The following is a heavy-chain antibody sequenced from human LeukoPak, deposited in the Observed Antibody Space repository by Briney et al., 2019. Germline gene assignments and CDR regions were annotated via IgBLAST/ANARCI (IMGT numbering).Heavy chain of an antibody. CDR1: GFTFSSYE. J-gene: IGHJ5*02. CDR3: ALFALFDD. CDR2: ISSSGSTI. Sequence: PGGSLRLSCAASGFTFSSYEMNWVRQAPGKGLEWVSYISSSGSTIYYADSVKGRFTISRDNAKNSLYLQMNRLRAEDTAVYYFALFALFDDWGQQTLVTVSS. V-gene: IGHV3-48*03.